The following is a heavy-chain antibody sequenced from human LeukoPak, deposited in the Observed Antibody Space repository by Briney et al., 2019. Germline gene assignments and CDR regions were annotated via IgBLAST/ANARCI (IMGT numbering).Heavy chain of an antibody. Sequence: SETLSLTCTVSGGSISSYYWSWIRQPAGKGLEWIGRIYTSGSTNHNPSLKSRVTMPVDTSKNQFSLKLSSVTAADTAVYYCAREPRVYYYYYGMDVWGQGTTVTVSS. CDR3: AREPRVYYYYYGMDV. V-gene: IGHV4-4*07. CDR2: IYTSGST. CDR1: GGSISSYY. J-gene: IGHJ6*02.